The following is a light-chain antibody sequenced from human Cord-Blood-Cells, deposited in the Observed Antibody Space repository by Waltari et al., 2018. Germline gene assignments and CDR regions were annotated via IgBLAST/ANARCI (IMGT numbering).Light chain of an antibody. Sequence: QSVLTQPPSASGTPGQRVTISSSGSSSNIGSNYVYWYQPLPGTAPKLLIYRNNQRSSGVPDRFSGSKSGTSASLAISGLRSEDEADYYCAAWDDSLSGWVFGGGTKLTVL. V-gene: IGLV1-47*01. CDR1: SSNIGSNY. J-gene: IGLJ3*02. CDR2: RNN. CDR3: AAWDDSLSGWV.